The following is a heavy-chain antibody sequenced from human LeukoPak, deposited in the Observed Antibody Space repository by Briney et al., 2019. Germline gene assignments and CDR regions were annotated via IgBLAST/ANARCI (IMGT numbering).Heavy chain of an antibody. J-gene: IGHJ4*02. CDR2: IIPIFGTA. V-gene: IGHV1-69*05. CDR1: GGTFSSYA. D-gene: IGHD6-19*01. Sequence: GSSVKVSCKASGGTFSSYAISWVRQAPGQGLEWMGGIIPIFGTANYAQKFQGRVTITTDESTSTAYMELSSLRSEDTAVYYCAREKSYSSGRYYFDYWGQGTLVTVPS. CDR3: AREKSYSSGRYYFDY.